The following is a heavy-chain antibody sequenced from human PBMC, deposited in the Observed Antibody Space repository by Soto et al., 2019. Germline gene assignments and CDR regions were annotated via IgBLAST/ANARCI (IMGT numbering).Heavy chain of an antibody. Sequence: GGSLRLSCAASGFTFSSYWMSWVRQAPGKGLEWVANIKQDGSEKYYVDSVKGRFTISRDNAKNSLYLQMNSLRAEDTAVYYCARVDSGYDLFLGYWGQGTLVTLSS. V-gene: IGHV3-7*01. J-gene: IGHJ4*02. CDR2: IKQDGSEK. CDR1: GFTFSSYW. D-gene: IGHD5-12*01. CDR3: ARVDSGYDLFLGY.